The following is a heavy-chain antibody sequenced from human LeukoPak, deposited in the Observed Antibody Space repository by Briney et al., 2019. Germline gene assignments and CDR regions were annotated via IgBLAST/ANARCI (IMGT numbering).Heavy chain of an antibody. D-gene: IGHD5-24*01. CDR1: GYRFTRYW. Sequence: GESLEISFKGSGYRFTRYWIGWGRPRSGKGGGGMGIIYPADSDTRYSPSFQGQVTISADKSISPAYLQWSSLKASDTAMYYCARRFRGWLQYIDYWGQGTLVTVSS. CDR3: ARRFRGWLQYIDY. V-gene: IGHV5-51*01. J-gene: IGHJ4*02. CDR2: IYPADSDT.